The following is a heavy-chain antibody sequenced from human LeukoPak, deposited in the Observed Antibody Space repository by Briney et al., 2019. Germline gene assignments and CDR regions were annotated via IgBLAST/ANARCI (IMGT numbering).Heavy chain of an antibody. CDR3: ARSTSNVETALVTED. CDR1: GGSISSGGYY. V-gene: IGHV4-31*03. Sequence: SETLSLTCTVSGGSISSGGYYWSWIRQHPGKGLEWIGYIYYRGSTYYNPSLESRVTISVDTSRNQFSLKLRSVTAADTAIYYCARSTSNVETALVTEDWGQGTLVTVSS. J-gene: IGHJ4*02. CDR2: IYYRGST. D-gene: IGHD5-18*01.